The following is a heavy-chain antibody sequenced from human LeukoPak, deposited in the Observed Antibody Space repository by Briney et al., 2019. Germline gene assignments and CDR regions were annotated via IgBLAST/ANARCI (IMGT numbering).Heavy chain of an antibody. CDR1: GGSISSSSYY. CDR2: IYYSGST. D-gene: IGHD3-9*01. CDR3: ARHYDILTGYNGFDP. J-gene: IGHJ5*02. V-gene: IGHV4-39*01. Sequence: SETLSLTCTVSGGSISSSSYYWGWIRQPPGKGLEWIGSIYYSGSTYYNPSLKSRVTISVDTSKNQFSLKLSSVTAADTAVYYCARHYDILTGYNGFDPWGQRTLVTVSS.